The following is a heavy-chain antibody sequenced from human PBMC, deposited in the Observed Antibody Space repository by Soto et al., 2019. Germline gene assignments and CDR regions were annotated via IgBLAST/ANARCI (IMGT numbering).Heavy chain of an antibody. V-gene: IGHV3-23*01. CDR3: AGPRGLWFGESHFDY. J-gene: IGHJ4*02. CDR2: ISGSGGST. CDR1: GFTFSSYA. D-gene: IGHD3-10*01. Sequence: GGSLRLSCAASGFTFSSYAMSWVRQAPGKGLEWVSAISGSGGSTYYADSVKGRFTISRANSKNTLYLQMTSLRAEDMAVYYCAGPRGLWFGESHFDYWGQGTLVTVSS.